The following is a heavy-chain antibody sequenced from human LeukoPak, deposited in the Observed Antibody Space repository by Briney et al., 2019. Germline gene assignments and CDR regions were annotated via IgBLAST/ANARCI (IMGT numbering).Heavy chain of an antibody. D-gene: IGHD3-3*01. CDR3: AKDKVTIFGVVIPFDY. J-gene: IGHJ4*02. CDR2: IRYDGSNK. CDR1: GFTFSSYG. Sequence: GGSLRLSCAASGFTFSSYGMHWVRQAPGKGLEWVAFIRYDGSNKYYADSVKGRFTISRDNSKNTLYLQMNSLKAEDTAVYYCAKDKVTIFGVVIPFDYWGQGTLVTVSS. V-gene: IGHV3-30*02.